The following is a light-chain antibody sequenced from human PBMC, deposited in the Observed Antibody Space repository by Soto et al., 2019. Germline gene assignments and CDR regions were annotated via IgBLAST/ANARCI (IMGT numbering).Light chain of an antibody. Sequence: DIQMTQSPSTLSASVGDRVTITCRASQSICRFLAWYQHQPGKAPKLLIYKASSLESGVPSRFSGSGSGTEFTLTISSLQPEDFATYYCQQFNSYPITFGQGTRLEIK. CDR2: KAS. V-gene: IGKV1-5*03. J-gene: IGKJ5*01. CDR1: QSICRF. CDR3: QQFNSYPIT.